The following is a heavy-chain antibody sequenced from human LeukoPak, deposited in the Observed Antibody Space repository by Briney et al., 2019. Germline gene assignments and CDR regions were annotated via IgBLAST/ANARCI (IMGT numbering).Heavy chain of an antibody. CDR1: GFTFSDYY. Sequence: GGSLRLSCAASGFTFSDYYMSWIRQAPGKGLEWVSYISSSGSTIYYADSVKGRFTISRDNAKNSLFLQMNSLRAEDTAVYYCARPYSSSPSPTWRPEAYWGQGTLVTVSS. CDR3: ARPYSSSPSPTWRPEAY. J-gene: IGHJ4*02. V-gene: IGHV3-11*04. D-gene: IGHD6-6*01. CDR2: ISSSGSTI.